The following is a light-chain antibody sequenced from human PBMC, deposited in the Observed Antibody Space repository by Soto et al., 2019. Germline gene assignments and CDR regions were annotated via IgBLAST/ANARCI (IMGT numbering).Light chain of an antibody. J-gene: IGKJ1*01. Sequence: EIVMTQSLATLSVAPGKRATLCCRASQSVSSYLAWYQQKPGQPPRLLIYDASNRATGIPDRFSGSGSGTDFTLTISRLEPEDFAVYYCQQYGSSPPITLGQGTKVDIK. V-gene: IGKV3-20*01. CDR3: QQYGSSPPIT. CDR1: QSVSSY. CDR2: DAS.